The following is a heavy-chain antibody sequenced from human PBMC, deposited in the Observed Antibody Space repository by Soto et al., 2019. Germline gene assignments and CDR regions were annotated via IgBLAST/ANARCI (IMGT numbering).Heavy chain of an antibody. V-gene: IGHV4-59*01. CDR1: GGSISSYY. CDR2: IYYSGST. CDR3: ARENPNYYYYYVDV. J-gene: IGHJ6*03. Sequence: PSETLSLTCTVSGGSISSYYWSWIRQPPGKGLEWIGYIYYSGSTNYNPSLKSRVTISVDTSNNQFSLKLSSVTAADTAVYYCARENPNYYYYYVDVWGKGTTVTVSS.